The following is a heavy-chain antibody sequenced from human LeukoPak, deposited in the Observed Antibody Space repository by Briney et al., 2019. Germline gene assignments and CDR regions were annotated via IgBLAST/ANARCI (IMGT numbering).Heavy chain of an antibody. V-gene: IGHV3-7*01. CDR1: GFTFTNYW. Sequence: PGGSLRLSCAASGFTFTNYWMTWVRQAPGKGLEWVTNINEDESGKRYVDSVKGRFTISRDNAKNIVYLQMNSLRDEDTSVYYCARVIRGVSQYSGMDVWGQGTTVTVS. J-gene: IGHJ6*02. CDR2: INEDESGK. D-gene: IGHD2/OR15-2a*01. CDR3: ARVIRGVSQYSGMDV.